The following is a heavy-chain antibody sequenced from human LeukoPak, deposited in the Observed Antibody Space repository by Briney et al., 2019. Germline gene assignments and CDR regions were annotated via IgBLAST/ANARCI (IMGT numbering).Heavy chain of an antibody. D-gene: IGHD3-9*01. CDR3: ARVDILTGYYFFDS. CDR1: GYSFNSYG. CDR2: ISADNGNT. J-gene: IGHJ4*02. V-gene: IGHV1-18*01. Sequence: ASVKVSCKASGYSFNSYGISWVRQAPGQGLEWMGWISADNGNTYYTQNFQGRVSMTTDTSTSTAYTEVRSLRSDDTAVFYCARVDILTGYYFFDSWGQGTLVTVSS.